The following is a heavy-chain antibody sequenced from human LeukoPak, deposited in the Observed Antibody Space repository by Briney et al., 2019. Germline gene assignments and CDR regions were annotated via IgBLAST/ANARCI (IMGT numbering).Heavy chain of an antibody. D-gene: IGHD3-22*01. CDR1: GGSISSSSYY. J-gene: IGHJ4*02. CDR3: ARQPKTYYDSSGSQYFDY. Sequence: SETLSLTCTVSGGSISSSSYYWGWIRQPPGKGLEWIGSIYYSGSTYYNPSLKSRVTISVDTSKNQFSLKLSSVTAADMAVYYCARQPKTYYDSSGSQYFDYWGQGTLVTVSS. CDR2: IYYSGST. V-gene: IGHV4-39*01.